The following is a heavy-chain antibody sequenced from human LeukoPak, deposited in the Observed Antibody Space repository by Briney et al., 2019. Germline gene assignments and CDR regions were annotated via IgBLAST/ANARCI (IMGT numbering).Heavy chain of an antibody. D-gene: IGHD2-15*01. V-gene: IGHV3-13*01. CDR2: IGKAGDR. J-gene: IGHJ5*02. Sequence: GGSLRLSCAASGFTFSNYDMHWVRQGLGKGLEWVSGIGKAGDRYYAGSVKGRFTISRENAKNSLYLQMNSLRAGDTAVYYCARGAAGFDPWGQGTLVTVSS. CDR3: ARGAAGFDP. CDR1: GFTFSNYD.